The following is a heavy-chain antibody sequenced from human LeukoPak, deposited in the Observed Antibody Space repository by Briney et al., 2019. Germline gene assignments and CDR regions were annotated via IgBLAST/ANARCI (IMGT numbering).Heavy chain of an antibody. Sequence: SETLSLTCAVYGGSFSDYYWSWIRQPPGKGLEWIGEINHSGSTNSNPSLKSRVTIAVDTSKNQFSLKLRSVTAADTAVYSCARLSIAALSSPDYWGQGTLVTVSS. J-gene: IGHJ4*02. CDR3: ARLSIAALSSPDY. CDR2: INHSGST. CDR1: GGSFSDYY. V-gene: IGHV4-34*01. D-gene: IGHD6-6*01.